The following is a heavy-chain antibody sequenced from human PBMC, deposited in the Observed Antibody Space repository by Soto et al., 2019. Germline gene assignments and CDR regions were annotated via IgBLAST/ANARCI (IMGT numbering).Heavy chain of an antibody. CDR1: GGTFSSYA. J-gene: IGHJ4*02. V-gene: IGHV1-69*13. CDR3: ASFPVYDSSGPAVFFFFDY. D-gene: IGHD3-22*01. Sequence: ASVKVSCKASGGTFSSYAISWVRQAPGQGLEWMGGIIPIFGTANYAQKFQGRVTITADESTSTAYMELSSLRSEDTAVYYCASFPVYDSSGPAVFFFFDYWGQGTLVTVSS. CDR2: IIPIFGTA.